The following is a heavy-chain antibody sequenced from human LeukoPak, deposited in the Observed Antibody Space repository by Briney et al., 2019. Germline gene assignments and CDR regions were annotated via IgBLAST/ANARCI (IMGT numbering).Heavy chain of an antibody. CDR2: ISSSGGST. D-gene: IGHD6-19*01. Sequence: GGSLRLSCAASGFTFSSYAMHWVRQAPGKGLEYVSAISSSGGSTYYANSVKGRFTISRDNSKNTLYLQMGSLRAEDMAVYYCATLGIAVAGDYLDYWGQGTLVTVSS. CDR3: ATLGIAVAGDYLDY. J-gene: IGHJ4*02. V-gene: IGHV3-64*01. CDR1: GFTFSSYA.